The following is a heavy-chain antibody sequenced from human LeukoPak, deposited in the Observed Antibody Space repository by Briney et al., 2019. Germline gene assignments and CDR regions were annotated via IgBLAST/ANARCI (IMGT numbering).Heavy chain of an antibody. Sequence: SETLSLTCTVSGGSISSGSYYWSWIRQPAGKGLEWIGRIYTSGSTNYNPSLKSRVTISVDTSKNQFSLKLSSVTAADTAVYYCARTALYSGSYYRYWGQGTMVTVSS. CDR2: IYTSGST. CDR1: GGSISSGSYY. CDR3: ARTALYSGSYYRY. V-gene: IGHV4-61*02. J-gene: IGHJ3*01. D-gene: IGHD1-26*01.